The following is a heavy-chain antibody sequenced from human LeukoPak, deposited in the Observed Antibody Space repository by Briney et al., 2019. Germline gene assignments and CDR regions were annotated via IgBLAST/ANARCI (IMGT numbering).Heavy chain of an antibody. CDR3: AKDFRIGYSAHFDY. CDR1: GFTFRSHA. Sequence: GGSLRLSCVGSGFTFRSHAMRWVRQAPEKGLEFVSGIYENGGTTYYADSVKGRFSISRDNSKDTLYLQMDSLRGEDTAVYYCAKDFRIGYSAHFDYWGQGALVTVSS. V-gene: IGHV3-23*01. J-gene: IGHJ4*02. CDR2: IYENGGTT. D-gene: IGHD2-21*01.